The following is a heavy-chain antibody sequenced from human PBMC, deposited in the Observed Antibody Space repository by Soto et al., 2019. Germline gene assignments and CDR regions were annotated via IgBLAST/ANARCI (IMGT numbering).Heavy chain of an antibody. D-gene: IGHD2-21*02. V-gene: IGHV1-18*01. CDR3: ARNHVVPASYYDY. CDR2: VRAYNGNT. Sequence: QAQLVQSGAEVKKPGSSVKVSCKASGYIFSSYGISWVRQAPGQGLEWMGWVRAYNGNTNYPQKLQGRVTMTTDTFMSRAYMELKSLRSDDTAMYYCARNHVVPASYYDYWGQEILVTVNS. J-gene: IGHJ4*02. CDR1: GYIFSSYG.